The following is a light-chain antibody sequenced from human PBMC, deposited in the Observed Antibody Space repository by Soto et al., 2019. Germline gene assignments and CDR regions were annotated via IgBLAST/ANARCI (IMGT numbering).Light chain of an antibody. CDR3: QQGYTSRWT. J-gene: IGKJ1*01. Sequence: DIQMTQSPSSLSASVGDRVTITCRAGQDIRSYLNWYQQKPGKAPQLLISAAPFLQIGVPSSFSASGSGTDFSLVITDLQLEDSATYYCQQGYTSRWTSGQGTKVEI. CDR2: AAP. V-gene: IGKV1-39*01. CDR1: QDIRSY.